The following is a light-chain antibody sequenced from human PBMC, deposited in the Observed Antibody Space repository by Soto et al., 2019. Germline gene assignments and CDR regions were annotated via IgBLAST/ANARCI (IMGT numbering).Light chain of an antibody. CDR3: MQALQTPIT. CDR1: QSLLHSNGYNY. J-gene: IGKJ5*01. V-gene: IGKV2-28*01. Sequence: DIVMTQSPLSLPVTPGEPASISCRSSQSLLHSNGYNYLDWYLQKPGQSPQLLICLGSNRASGVPDRFSGSGSGKDFTLKISRVEAEDVGVYYCMQALQTPITFGQGTRLEIK. CDR2: LGS.